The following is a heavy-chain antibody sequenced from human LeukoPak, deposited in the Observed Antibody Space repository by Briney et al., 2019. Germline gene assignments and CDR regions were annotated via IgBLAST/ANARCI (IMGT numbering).Heavy chain of an antibody. Sequence: GASVKVSCKASGGTFSSYAISWVRQAPGQGLEWMGRIIPILGIANYAQKFQVKVTITADKSTITAYIELSSLRCEDTDVYYCAGYSISIPDYYYFYYSMDDWGQGNTVTVSS. CDR2: IIPILGIA. D-gene: IGHD6-13*01. V-gene: IGHV1-69*04. J-gene: IGHJ6*02. CDR3: AGYSISIPDYYYFYYSMDD. CDR1: GGTFSSYA.